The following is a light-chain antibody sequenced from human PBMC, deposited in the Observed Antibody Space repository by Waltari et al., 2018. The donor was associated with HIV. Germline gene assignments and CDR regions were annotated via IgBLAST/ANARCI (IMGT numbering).Light chain of an antibody. CDR1: QTVGDW. CDR2: RAT. J-gene: IGKJ1*01. CDR3: HQYSDDLGS. V-gene: IGKV1-5*03. Sequence: DIHMTQSPPTLTASVGDRVNITCRASQTVGDWLAWYQRKPGEAPSLLIYRATYVESGVPSRFSGSASGTDFTLAIDSLHPDDFATYYCHQYSDDLGSFGQGTRVELK.